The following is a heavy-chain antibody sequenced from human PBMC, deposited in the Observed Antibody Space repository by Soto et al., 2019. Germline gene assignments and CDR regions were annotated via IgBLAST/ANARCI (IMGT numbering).Heavy chain of an antibody. CDR2: IYYSGST. CDR1: GGSISSSSYY. J-gene: IGHJ5*02. CDR3: ARHHPYYGDKLSGATNWFDP. D-gene: IGHD4-17*01. Sequence: PSETLSLTCTVSGGSISSSSYYWSWIRQPPGKGLEWIGYIYYSGSTNYNTSLKSRVTISVDTSKNQFSLKLSSVTAADTAVYYCARHHPYYGDKLSGATNWFDPWGQGTLVTVSS. V-gene: IGHV4-61*05.